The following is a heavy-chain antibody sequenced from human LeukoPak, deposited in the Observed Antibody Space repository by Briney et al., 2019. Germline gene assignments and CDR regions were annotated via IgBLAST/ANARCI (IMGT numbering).Heavy chain of an antibody. CDR1: TSR. CDR3: ARDLWNFYDDSGYNRDFDS. D-gene: IGHD3-22*01. V-gene: IGHV1-18*01. CDR2: IGTYGGDT. Sequence: SVKVSCKATSRISWVRQAPGRGLEWMGWIGTYGGDTYYAQKFQGRITVTTDTSTSTVYMELRNLRSDDTAVYYCARDLWNFYDDSGYNRDFDSWGQGTLVTVSS. J-gene: IGHJ5*01.